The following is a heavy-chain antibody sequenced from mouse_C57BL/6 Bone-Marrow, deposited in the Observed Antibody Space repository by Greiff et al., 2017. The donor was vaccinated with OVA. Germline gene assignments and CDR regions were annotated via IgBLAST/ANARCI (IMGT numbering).Heavy chain of an antibody. Sequence: EVHLVESGGGLVQPGGSLKLSCAASGFTFSDYYMYWVRQTPEKRLEWVAYISNGGGSTYYPDTVKGRFTISRDNAKNTLYLQMIRLKSEDTAMYYCARYVGYEGYPFAYWGQGTLVTVSA. V-gene: IGHV5-12*01. J-gene: IGHJ3*01. CDR1: GFTFSDYY. D-gene: IGHD2-3*01. CDR3: ARYVGYEGYPFAY. CDR2: ISNGGGST.